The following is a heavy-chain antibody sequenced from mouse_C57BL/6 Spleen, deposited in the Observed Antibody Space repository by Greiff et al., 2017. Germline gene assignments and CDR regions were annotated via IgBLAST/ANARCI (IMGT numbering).Heavy chain of an antibody. D-gene: IGHD2-2*01. CDR2: INPGSGGT. J-gene: IGHJ3*01. CDR1: GYAFTNYL. CDR3: ARGYLERFDY. Sequence: QVQLQQSGAELVRPGTSVKVSCKASGYAFTNYLIEWVKQRPGQGLEWIGVINPGSGGTNYNEKFKGKATLTADKSSSTAYMQLSSLTSEDSAVYFYARGYLERFDYWGQGTPVTVSA. V-gene: IGHV1-54*01.